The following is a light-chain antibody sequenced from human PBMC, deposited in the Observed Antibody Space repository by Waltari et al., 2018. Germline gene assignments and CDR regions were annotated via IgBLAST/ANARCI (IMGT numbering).Light chain of an antibody. Sequence: QSVLTQPPSASGTPGQRGTIPWSGSAPTLGHNLLNWYQLPPGKAPKLLIYRSDQRPSGVHDRLSGAKSGTSASLASSGLQAEDEADYYCAAWDDSLNGHWVFGGGTKVTVL. CDR3: AAWDDSLNGHWV. CDR2: RSD. J-gene: IGLJ3*02. V-gene: IGLV1-44*01. CDR1: APTLGHNL.